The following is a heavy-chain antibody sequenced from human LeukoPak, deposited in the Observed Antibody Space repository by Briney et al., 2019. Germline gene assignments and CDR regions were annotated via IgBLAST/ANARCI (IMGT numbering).Heavy chain of an antibody. CDR2: ISSSSSYI. J-gene: IGHJ4*02. CDR3: AVHIVVVTATTPHY. D-gene: IGHD2-21*02. Sequence: GGSLSLSCAASGFTFSSYSMNWVREAPGKGLEWVSSISSSSSYIYYADSVKGRFTISRDNAKNSLYLQMNSLRAEDTAVYYCAVHIVVVTATTPHYWGQGTLVTVSS. CDR1: GFTFSSYS. V-gene: IGHV3-21*01.